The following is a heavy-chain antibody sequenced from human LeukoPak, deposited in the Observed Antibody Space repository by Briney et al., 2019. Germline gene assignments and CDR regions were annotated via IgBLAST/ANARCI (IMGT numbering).Heavy chain of an antibody. CDR2: VWYDGTNR. V-gene: IGHV3-33*01. J-gene: IGHJ4*02. Sequence: TGGSLRLSCAASGFTFSSYGMHWVRQAPGKGLEWLAVVWYDGTNRYYVGSVKGRFIIFKDNSENTLYLQMNNLGVADTAVYYCARDGRVLGSTTPGPFDYWGQGTLVTVSS. CDR3: ARDGRVLGSTTPGPFDY. CDR1: GFTFSSYG. D-gene: IGHD1-1*01.